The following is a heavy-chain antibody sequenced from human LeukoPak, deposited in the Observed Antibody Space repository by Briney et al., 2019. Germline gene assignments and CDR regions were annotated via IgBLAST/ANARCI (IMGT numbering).Heavy chain of an antibody. V-gene: IGHV3-53*01. D-gene: IGHD3-10*01. CDR2: IYSGGST. CDR1: GFTVSSNY. CDR3: ARYDGSGSPFDY. Sequence: GRSLRLSCAASGFTVSSNYMSWVRQAPGKGLEWVSVIYSGGSTYYADSVKGRFTISRDNSKNTLYLQMNSLRAEDTAVYYCARYDGSGSPFDYWGQGTLVTVSS. J-gene: IGHJ4*02.